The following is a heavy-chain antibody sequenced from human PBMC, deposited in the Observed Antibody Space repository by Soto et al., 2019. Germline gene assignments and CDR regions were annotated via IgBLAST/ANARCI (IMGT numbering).Heavy chain of an antibody. Sequence: GGSLRLSCAASGFTFSSYSMSWVRQAPGKGLEWVSSISSSSSYIYYADSVKGRFTISRDNAKNSLYLQMNSLRAEDTAVYYCARDQSMVRGVITMRLFDYWGQGTLVTVSS. J-gene: IGHJ4*02. V-gene: IGHV3-21*01. CDR2: ISSSSSYI. CDR1: GFTFSSYS. CDR3: ARDQSMVRGVITMRLFDY. D-gene: IGHD3-10*01.